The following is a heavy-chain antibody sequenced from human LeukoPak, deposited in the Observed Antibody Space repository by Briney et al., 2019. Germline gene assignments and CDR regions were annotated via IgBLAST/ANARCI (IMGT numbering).Heavy chain of an antibody. V-gene: IGHV4-61*02. CDR3: ARGVGATRSQH. CDR1: GGSISSGSYY. Sequence: SQTLSLTCTVSGGSISSGSYYWSWIRQPAGKGLEWIGRIYTSGSTNYNPSLKSRVTISVDTSKNQFSLKLSSVTAADTAVYYCARGVGATRSQHWGQGTLVTVSS. J-gene: IGHJ1*01. D-gene: IGHD1-26*01. CDR2: IYTSGST.